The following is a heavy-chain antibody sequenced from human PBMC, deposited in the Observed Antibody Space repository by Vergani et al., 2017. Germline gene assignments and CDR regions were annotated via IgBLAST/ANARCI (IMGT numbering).Heavy chain of an antibody. J-gene: IGHJ4*02. CDR1: GFTFSSYA. CDR2: IYSGGSST. Sequence: EVQLLESGGGLVQPGGSLRLSCAASGFTFSSYAMSWVRQAPGKGLEWVSVIYSGGSSTYYADSVKGRFTISRDNAKNSLYLQMNSLRAEDTAVYYCARDWGTSLDYWGQGTLVTVSS. V-gene: IGHV3-23*03. CDR3: ARDWGTSLDY. D-gene: IGHD3-16*01.